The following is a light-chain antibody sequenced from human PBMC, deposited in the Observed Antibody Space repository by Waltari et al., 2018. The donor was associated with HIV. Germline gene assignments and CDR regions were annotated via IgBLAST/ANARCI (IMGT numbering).Light chain of an antibody. V-gene: IGLV1-40*01. CDR3: QSYDSTLSGVV. Sequence: QSVLTQPPSVPGAPGQRVTIPCTGSSSNIGAAYDVHWYQQRPGTSPTPLIYGNTTRLSGVPDRFFGSKSGTSASLAFTGLQAEDEADYYCQSYDSTLSGVVFGGGTKLTVL. J-gene: IGLJ2*01. CDR2: GNT. CDR1: SSNIGAAYD.